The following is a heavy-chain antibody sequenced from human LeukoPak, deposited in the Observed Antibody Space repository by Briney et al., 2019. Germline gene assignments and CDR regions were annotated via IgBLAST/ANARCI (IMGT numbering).Heavy chain of an antibody. Sequence: PSETLSLTCAVYGGSFIGYYWSWIRQPPGKGLEWIGEINHSGSTNYNPSLKSRVTISVDTSKNQFSLKLSSVTAADTAVYYCARGYDSSGYANWFDPWGQGTLVTVSS. J-gene: IGHJ5*02. D-gene: IGHD3-22*01. CDR2: INHSGST. CDR1: GGSFIGYY. V-gene: IGHV4-34*01. CDR3: ARGYDSSGYANWFDP.